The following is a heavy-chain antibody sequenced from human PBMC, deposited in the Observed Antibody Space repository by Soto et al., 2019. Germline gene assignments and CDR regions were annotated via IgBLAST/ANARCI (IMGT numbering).Heavy chain of an antibody. Sequence: SVEVFFKASGGPFSSYAVSWVRQAPGQGLEWMGGIIPIFGTANYAQKFQGRVTITADESTSTAYMELSSLRSEDTAVYYCARDPGYCSGGSCYEADYWGQGTMVTVSS. CDR1: GGPFSSYA. D-gene: IGHD2-15*01. CDR2: IIPIFGTA. J-gene: IGHJ4*02. V-gene: IGHV1-69*13. CDR3: ARDPGYCSGGSCYEADY.